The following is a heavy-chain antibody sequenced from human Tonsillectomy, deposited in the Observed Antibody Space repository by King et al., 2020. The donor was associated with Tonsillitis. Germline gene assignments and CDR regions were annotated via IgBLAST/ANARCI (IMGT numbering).Heavy chain of an antibody. J-gene: IGHJ5*02. CDR3: ARRGYGSGGSCYPWWFDP. D-gene: IGHD2-15*01. CDR1: GGSISSSSYY. V-gene: IGHV4-39*01. CDR2: IYYSGST. Sequence: LQLQESGPGLVKPSETLSLTCTVSGGSISSSSYYWGWIRQPPGKGLEWIGSIYYSGSTYYNPSLKSRVTISVDTSKNQFSLKLSSVTAADTAVYYCARRGYGSGGSCYPWWFDPWGQGTLVTVSS.